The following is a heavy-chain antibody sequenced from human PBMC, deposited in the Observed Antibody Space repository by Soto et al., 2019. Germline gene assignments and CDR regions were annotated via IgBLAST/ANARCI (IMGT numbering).Heavy chain of an antibody. J-gene: IGHJ4*02. CDR2: INPSGGST. Sequence: ASVTVSCKASGYTFTSYYMHWVRQAPGQGLEWMGIINPSGGSTSYAQKFQGRVTMTRDTSTSTVYMELSSLRSEDTAVYYCAREGYCSSTSCYELTYWGQGTLVTVSS. V-gene: IGHV1-46*03. CDR1: GYTFTSYY. CDR3: AREGYCSSTSCYELTY. D-gene: IGHD2-2*01.